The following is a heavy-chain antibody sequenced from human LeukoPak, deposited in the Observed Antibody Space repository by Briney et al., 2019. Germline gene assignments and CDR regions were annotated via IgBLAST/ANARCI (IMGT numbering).Heavy chain of an antibody. J-gene: IGHJ4*02. CDR1: GFTFDDYA. Sequence: GRSLRLSCAASGFTFDDYAIHWVRHAPGRGLEWVSGISWKSGSIGYADSVEGRFTISRDNAKNSLYLQMNSLRAEDTALYYCAKDSGNSYYFDYWGQGTLVTVSS. D-gene: IGHD4-23*01. V-gene: IGHV3-9*01. CDR3: AKDSGNSYYFDY. CDR2: ISWKSGSI.